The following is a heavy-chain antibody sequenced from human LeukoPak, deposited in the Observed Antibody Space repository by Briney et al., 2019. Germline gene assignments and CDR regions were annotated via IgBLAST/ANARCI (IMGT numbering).Heavy chain of an antibody. Sequence: GGSLRLSCAASRFTFSSYAMHWVRQAPGKGLEYVSAISSNGGSTYYANSLKGRFTISRDNSKNTLYLQMGSLRAEDMAVYYCARGVLARGSSGWYFDYWGQGTLVTVSS. CDR1: RFTFSSYA. CDR2: ISSNGGST. J-gene: IGHJ4*02. CDR3: ARGVLARGSSGWYFDY. D-gene: IGHD6-19*01. V-gene: IGHV3-64*01.